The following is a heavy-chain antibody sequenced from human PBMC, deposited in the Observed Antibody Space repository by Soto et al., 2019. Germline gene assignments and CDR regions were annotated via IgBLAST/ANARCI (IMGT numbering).Heavy chain of an antibody. V-gene: IGHV6-1*01. D-gene: IGHD6-13*01. J-gene: IGHJ6*02. CDR2: TYYRSKWYN. CDR3: AREEFIAAAGRGGGRRDYYYYVMDV. Sequence: TPTHSLTDAICGDSVSSTSAAWNWFRQSPSRGLEWLGRTYYRSKWYNDYAVSVQSRITINPDTSKNQFSLQLNSVTPEDTAVYYCAREEFIAAAGRGGGRRDYYYYVMDVWGQGTTVTV. CDR1: GDSVSSTSAA.